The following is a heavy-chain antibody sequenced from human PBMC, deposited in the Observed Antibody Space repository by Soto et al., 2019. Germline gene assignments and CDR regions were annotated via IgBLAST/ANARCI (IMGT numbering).Heavy chain of an antibody. V-gene: IGHV1-3*01. CDR2: INAGNGNT. D-gene: IGHD2-2*02. CDR1: GYTFTSYA. J-gene: IGHJ5*02. CDR3: ARGKSILADVRGLFDP. Sequence: QVQLVQSGAEVKKPGASVKVSCKASGYTFTSYAMHWVRQAPGQRLEWMGWINAGNGNTQYSQNFQGRVTITTDTSANTAYMELSSLRSEDTAVYYCARGKSILADVRGLFDPWGPGTLVTVSA.